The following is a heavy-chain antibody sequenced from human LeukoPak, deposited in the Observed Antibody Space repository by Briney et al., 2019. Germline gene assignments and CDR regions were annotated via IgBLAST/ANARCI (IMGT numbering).Heavy chain of an antibody. CDR1: GGSISSSSYY. Sequence: PSETLSLTCTVSGGSISSSSYYWGWIRQPPGKGLEWIGSIYYSGSTYYNPSLKSRVTISVDTSKNQFSLKLSSVTAADTAVYYCARLSSGSYRLPFDYWGQGTLVTVSS. V-gene: IGHV4-39*01. CDR2: IYYSGST. CDR3: ARLSSGSYRLPFDY. D-gene: IGHD3-10*01. J-gene: IGHJ4*02.